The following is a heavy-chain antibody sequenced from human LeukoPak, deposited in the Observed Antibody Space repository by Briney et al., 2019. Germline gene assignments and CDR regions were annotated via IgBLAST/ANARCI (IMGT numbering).Heavy chain of an antibody. D-gene: IGHD3-9*01. CDR3: ARDYILTGYYDP. V-gene: IGHV4-4*02. J-gene: IGHJ5*02. Sequence: SGTLSLTCAVSGGSISSSNWWSWVRQPPGKGLEWIGEIYHSGSTNYNPSLKSRVTISVDTSKNQFSLKLSSVTAADTAVYYCARDYILTGYYDPWGQGTLVTVSS. CDR1: GGSISSSNW. CDR2: IYHSGST.